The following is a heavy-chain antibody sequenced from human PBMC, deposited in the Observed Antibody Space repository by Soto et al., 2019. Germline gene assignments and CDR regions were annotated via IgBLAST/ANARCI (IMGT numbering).Heavy chain of an antibody. V-gene: IGHV4-31*03. J-gene: IGHJ6*02. CDR1: GGSVNSGGYH. Sequence: QVQLQESGPGQVKPSQTLSLTCTVSGGSVNSGGYHWSWIRQHPGKGLEWIGDIYYNGSTYYNPSLKSRVTISIDTSTNHFSLHLSALTAADTAVYYCARAPIPNWNYYGMDVWGQGTTVTVSS. CDR3: ARAPIPNWNYYGMDV. CDR2: IYYNGST. D-gene: IGHD1-1*01.